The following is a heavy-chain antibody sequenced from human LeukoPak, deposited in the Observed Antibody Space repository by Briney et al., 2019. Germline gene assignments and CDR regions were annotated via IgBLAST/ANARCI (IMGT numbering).Heavy chain of an antibody. V-gene: IGHV1-2*02. CDR3: ARDVLRFLEGTPYYYYGMDV. Sequence: ASVKVSCKASGYTFTGYYMHWVRQAPGQGLEWMGWINPNSGGTNYAQKFQGRVTMTRDTSISTAYMELSRLRSDDTAVYYCARDVLRFLEGTPYYYYGMDVWGQGTTVTVSS. CDR1: GYTFTGYY. J-gene: IGHJ6*02. D-gene: IGHD3-3*01. CDR2: INPNSGGT.